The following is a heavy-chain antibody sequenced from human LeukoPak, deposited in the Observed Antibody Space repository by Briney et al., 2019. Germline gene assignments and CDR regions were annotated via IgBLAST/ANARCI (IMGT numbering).Heavy chain of an antibody. J-gene: IGHJ4*02. CDR3: ARGPGGDYVWGSYRLIFDY. V-gene: IGHV1-69*05. CDR1: GGTFSSYA. Sequence: SVKVSCKASGGTFSSYAISWVRQAPGQGLEWMGGIIPIFGTANYAQKFQGRVTITTDESTSTAYMELSSLRSEDTAVYYCARGPGGDYVWGSYRLIFDYWGQGTLVTASS. CDR2: IIPIFGTA. D-gene: IGHD3-16*02.